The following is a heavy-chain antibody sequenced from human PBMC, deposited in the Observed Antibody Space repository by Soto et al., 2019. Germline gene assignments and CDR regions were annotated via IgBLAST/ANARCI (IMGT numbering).Heavy chain of an antibody. D-gene: IGHD6-19*01. J-gene: IGHJ4*02. V-gene: IGHV3-64D*08. CDR3: VKTGYSSGWLGPFDD. CDR2: ISSNGGST. CDR1: GFTFSSYA. Sequence: GGSLRLSCSASGFTFSSYAMHWVRQAPGKGLEYVSGISSNGGSTYYADSVKGRFTISRDNSKNTLYLQMSSLRAEDTAVYYCVKTGYSSGWLGPFDDWGQGTLVTVSS.